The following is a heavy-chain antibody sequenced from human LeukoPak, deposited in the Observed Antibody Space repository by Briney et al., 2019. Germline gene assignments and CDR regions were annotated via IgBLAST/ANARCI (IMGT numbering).Heavy chain of an antibody. CDR1: GFTFSGYA. D-gene: IGHD2-2*01. J-gene: IGHJ4*02. CDR3: AREVTRRLDF. CDR2: ISYDGSYR. Sequence: GGSLRLSCAASGFTFSGYAMHWVRQAPGKGLEWVAVISYDGSYREFADSVKGRFTISRDNSKNTLSVQMSSLRGDDTAVYHRAREVTRRLDFWGQGTLVTVSS. V-gene: IGHV3-30*15.